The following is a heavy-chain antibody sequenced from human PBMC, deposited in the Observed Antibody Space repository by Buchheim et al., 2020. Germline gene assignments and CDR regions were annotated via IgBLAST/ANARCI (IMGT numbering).Heavy chain of an antibody. CDR1: GFTFSSYG. D-gene: IGHD6-13*01. CDR3: ARDHDGSSWWGYYYYYMDV. CDR2: IWYDGSNK. Sequence: QVQLVESGGGVVQPGRSLRLSCAASGFTFSSYGMHWVRQAPGKGLEWVAVIWYDGSNKYYADSVKGRFTISRDNSKNTLYLQMNSLRAEDTAVYYCARDHDGSSWWGYYYYYMDVWGKGTT. J-gene: IGHJ6*03. V-gene: IGHV3-33*01.